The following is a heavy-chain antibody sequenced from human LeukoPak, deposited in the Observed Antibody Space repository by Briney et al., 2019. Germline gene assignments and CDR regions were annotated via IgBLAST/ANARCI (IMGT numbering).Heavy chain of an antibody. V-gene: IGHV3-23*01. J-gene: IGHJ4*02. CDR1: GFTFSSYA. CDR2: VSGGGGST. D-gene: IGHD3-10*01. CDR3: AKRGVVIRVILVGFHKQAYYFDS. Sequence: GGSLRLSCATPGFTFSSYAMSWVRQAPGKGLEWVSTVSGGGGSTWYADSVKGRFTISRDNAKNTLYLQMNSLRAEDTAVYFCAKRGVVIRVILVGFHKQAYYFDSWGQGALVTVSS.